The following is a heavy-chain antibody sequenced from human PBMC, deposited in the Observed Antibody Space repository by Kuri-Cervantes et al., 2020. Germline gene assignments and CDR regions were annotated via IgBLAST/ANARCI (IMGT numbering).Heavy chain of an antibody. Sequence: GESLKISCAASGFTVDDYAMHWVRQAPGKGLEWVSLISWDGGSTYYADSVKGRFTISRDNSKNTLYLQMNSLRAEDTAVYYCARRVAGSSADYWGQGTLVTVSS. CDR2: ISWDGGST. V-gene: IGHV3-43D*04. CDR3: ARRVAGSSADY. CDR1: GFTVDDYA. D-gene: IGHD6-19*01. J-gene: IGHJ4*02.